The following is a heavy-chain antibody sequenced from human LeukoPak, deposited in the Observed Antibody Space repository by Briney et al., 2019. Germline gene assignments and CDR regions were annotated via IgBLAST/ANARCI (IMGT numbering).Heavy chain of an antibody. J-gene: IGHJ3*02. CDR2: IYYSGST. CDR3: ARDVYGDYVNDAFDI. D-gene: IGHD4-17*01. V-gene: IGHV4-59*01. Sequence: ASETLSLTCAVYGGSFSGYYWNWIRQPPGKGLEWIGYIYYSGSTNYNPSLKSRVTISLDTSRNQFSLKLSSVTAADTAVYYCARDVYGDYVNDAFDIWGQGTMVTVSS. CDR1: GGSFSGYY.